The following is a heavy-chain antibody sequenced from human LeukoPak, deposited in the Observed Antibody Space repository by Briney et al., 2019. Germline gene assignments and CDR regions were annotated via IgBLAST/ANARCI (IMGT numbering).Heavy chain of an antibody. J-gene: IGHJ4*02. CDR2: IRKKPNSYTT. D-gene: IGHD3-22*01. CDR1: GFTFSDHF. CDR3: ARGSYHDTSGYYL. Sequence: PGGSLRLSCAASGFTFSDHFMAWVRQAPGKGLEWVGRIRKKPNSYTTEYAASVKGRFTISRDDSKNSLYLQMNSLEAEDTGVYYCARGSYHDTSGYYLWGQGTLVTVAS. V-gene: IGHV3-72*01.